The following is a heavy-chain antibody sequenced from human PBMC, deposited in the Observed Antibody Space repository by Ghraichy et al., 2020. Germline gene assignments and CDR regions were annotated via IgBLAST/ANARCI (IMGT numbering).Heavy chain of an antibody. D-gene: IGHD6-19*01. Sequence: SGPTLVKPTQTLTLTCTFSGFSLSTRAVGVGWVRQPPGKALEWLAFIYWDDATYYNSSLRSRLTITKATPKNQVVLPMTNMDPEDTGTYYCAHGSGWLLGWWGQGTLVSVFS. CDR1: GFSLSTRAVG. V-gene: IGHV2-5*02. J-gene: IGHJ4*02. CDR2: IYWDDAT. CDR3: AHGSGWLLGW.